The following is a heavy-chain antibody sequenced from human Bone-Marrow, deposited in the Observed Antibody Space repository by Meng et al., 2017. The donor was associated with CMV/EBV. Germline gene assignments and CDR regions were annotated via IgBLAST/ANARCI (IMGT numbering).Heavy chain of an antibody. Sequence: GSLSLTCTVSGGSISSYYWSWIRQPPGKGLEWIGYIYYSGSTNYNPSLKSRVIISVDTSKNQFSLKLSSVTAADTAVYYCARLSRNAFDIWGQGTMVTVSS. CDR1: GGSISSYY. CDR3: ARLSRNAFDI. J-gene: IGHJ3*02. V-gene: IGHV4-59*01. CDR2: IYYSGST. D-gene: IGHD2-2*01.